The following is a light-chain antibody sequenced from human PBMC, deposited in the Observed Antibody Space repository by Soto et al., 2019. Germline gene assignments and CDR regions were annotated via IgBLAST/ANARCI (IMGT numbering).Light chain of an antibody. Sequence: EIVLTQSPGTLSLSPGERATLSCRASQSFNSIYLAWYQQKPGQAPRLLIYGASSRATGIPDRFSGSGSGTDFTLTISSLEPEDFAVYYCQQRSNWPPLTFGGGTKVDIK. CDR3: QQRSNWPPLT. CDR2: GAS. J-gene: IGKJ4*01. V-gene: IGKV3D-20*02. CDR1: QSFNSIY.